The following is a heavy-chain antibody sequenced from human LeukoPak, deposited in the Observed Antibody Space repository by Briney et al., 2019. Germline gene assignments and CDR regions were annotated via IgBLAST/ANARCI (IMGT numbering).Heavy chain of an antibody. D-gene: IGHD3-22*01. CDR2: ISSSGSNI. CDR3: ARDSYTYYYDSSGYSDFDY. Sequence: GGSLRLSCAASGFTFSNYEMNRVRQAPGKGLEWVSYISSSGSNIYYADSVKGRFTISRDNAKNSLYLQMNSLRAEDTAVYYCARDSYTYYYDSSGYSDFDYWGQGTLVTVSS. CDR1: GFTFSNYE. V-gene: IGHV3-48*03. J-gene: IGHJ4*02.